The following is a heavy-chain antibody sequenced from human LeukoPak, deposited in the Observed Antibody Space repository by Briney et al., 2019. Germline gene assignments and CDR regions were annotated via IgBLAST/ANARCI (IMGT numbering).Heavy chain of an antibody. Sequence: SQTLSLTCAISGDRVSSKSGTWNWIRQSPSRGLEWLGRTYYRSKWCNDYAISVKSRITINPDPSKNQFSLQLDSVTPEDTAVYYCARADLEEQLRWFDPWGQGTLVTVSS. CDR1: GDRVSSKSGT. V-gene: IGHV6-1*01. J-gene: IGHJ5*02. CDR3: ARADLEEQLRWFDP. CDR2: TYYRSKWCN. D-gene: IGHD6-6*01.